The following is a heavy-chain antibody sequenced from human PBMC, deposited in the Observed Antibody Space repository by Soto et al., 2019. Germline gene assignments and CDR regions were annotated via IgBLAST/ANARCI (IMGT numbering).Heavy chain of an antibody. D-gene: IGHD5-18*01. Sequence: NPSETLSLTCAVYGGSCSGYYWSWIRQPPGKGLEWIGEINHSGSTNYNPSLKSRVTISVDTSKNQFSLKLSSVTAADTAVYYCARGPHPIFVDTAMVTAFDYWGQGTLVTVSS. J-gene: IGHJ4*02. CDR2: INHSGST. V-gene: IGHV4-34*01. CDR3: ARGPHPIFVDTAMVTAFDY. CDR1: GGSCSGYY.